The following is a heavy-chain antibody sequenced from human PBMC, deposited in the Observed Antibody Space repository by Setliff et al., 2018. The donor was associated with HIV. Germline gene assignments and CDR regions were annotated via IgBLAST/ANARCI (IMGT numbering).Heavy chain of an antibody. CDR3: ARGPLSSSWFGY. D-gene: IGHD6-13*01. V-gene: IGHV3-11*04. CDR1: GLIFNDHF. CDR2: ISGSGRKT. J-gene: IGHJ4*02. Sequence: GGSLRLSCAASGLIFNDHFMDWVRQAPGKGLEWVSSISGSGRKTYYGDSVKGRFTISRDNAKNSLYLQMNSLRAEDTAVYYCARGPLSSSWFGYWGQGTLVTVSS.